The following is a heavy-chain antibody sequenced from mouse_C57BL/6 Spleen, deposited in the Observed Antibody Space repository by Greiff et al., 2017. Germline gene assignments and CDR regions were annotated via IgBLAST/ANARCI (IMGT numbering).Heavy chain of an antibody. J-gene: IGHJ3*01. CDR3: AEGGYDGGFAY. CDR1: GYTFTSYW. D-gene: IGHD2-2*01. Sequence: VQLQQPGAELVKPGASVKLSCKASGYTFTSYWMQWVKQRPGQGLEWIGEIDPSDSYTNYNQKFKGKATLTVDTSSSTAYMQLSSLTSEDSAVYYCAEGGYDGGFAYWGQGTLVTVSA. V-gene: IGHV1-50*01. CDR2: IDPSDSYT.